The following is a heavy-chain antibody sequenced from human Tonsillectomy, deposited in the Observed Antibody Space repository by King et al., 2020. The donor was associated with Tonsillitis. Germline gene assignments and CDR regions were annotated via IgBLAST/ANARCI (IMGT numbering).Heavy chain of an antibody. CDR3: ARDGRPNYGRDGMDV. J-gene: IGHJ6*02. Sequence: QLQESVPGLVKPSETLSLTCTVTCGSISSHYLSWIRQPPGKGLEWIWYIYYNGSTNYNPPLKSRVTISVNKSKNQLSLKLSSVTAADTAVYYCARDGRPNYGRDGMDVWGQGTTVTVSS. CDR1: CGSISSHY. D-gene: IGHD4-17*01. CDR2: IYYNGST. V-gene: IGHV4-59*11.